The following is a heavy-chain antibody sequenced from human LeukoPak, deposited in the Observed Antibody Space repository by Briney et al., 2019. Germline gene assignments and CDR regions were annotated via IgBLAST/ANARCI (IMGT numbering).Heavy chain of an antibody. Sequence: GGSLRLSCAASGFTFNLCGTSWVRQAPGKGLEWVSGISGSGGSTYYADSVKGRFTISRGNSKNTLYLQMNSLRAEDTAVYYCAKAGCGGGSCYYAEYFQHWGQGTLVTVSS. J-gene: IGHJ1*01. CDR2: ISGSGGST. CDR3: AKAGCGGGSCYYAEYFQH. V-gene: IGHV3-23*01. CDR1: GFTFNLCG. D-gene: IGHD2-15*01.